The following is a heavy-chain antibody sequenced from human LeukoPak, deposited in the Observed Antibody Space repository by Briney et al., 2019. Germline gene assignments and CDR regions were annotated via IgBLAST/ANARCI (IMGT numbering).Heavy chain of an antibody. CDR2: LSDVGTN. V-gene: IGHV4-59*01. Sequence: SETLSLTCTVSGGSISSYYWSWIRQHPGKGLEWIGYLSDVGTNDYNPSLKGRVTISRDTSKNQFSLRLSSVTAADAAVYHCARDKAPGGKRWFDPWGQGALVIVSS. CDR1: GGSISSYY. CDR3: ARDKAPGGKRWFDP. J-gene: IGHJ5*02. D-gene: IGHD4-23*01.